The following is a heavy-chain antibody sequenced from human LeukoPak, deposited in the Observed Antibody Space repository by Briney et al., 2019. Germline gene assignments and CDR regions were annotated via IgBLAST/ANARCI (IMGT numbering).Heavy chain of an antibody. CDR3: AKRGVVIRVILVGFHKEANYFDS. CDR2: ISGSGGST. V-gene: IGHV3-23*01. J-gene: IGHJ4*02. D-gene: IGHD3-22*01. Sequence: GGSLRLSCAVSGITLSNYGMSWVRQAPGKGLEWVAGISGSGGSTNYADSVKGRFTISRDNAKNTLYLQMNSLRAEDTAVYLCAKRGVVIRVILVGFHKEANYFDSWGQGALVTVSS. CDR1: GITLSNYG.